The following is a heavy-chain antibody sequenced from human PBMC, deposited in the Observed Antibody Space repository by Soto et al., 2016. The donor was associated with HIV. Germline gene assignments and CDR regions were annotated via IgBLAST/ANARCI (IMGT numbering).Heavy chain of an antibody. J-gene: IGHJ3*02. CDR2: ISGYNGNT. CDR1: DYTFTSYG. Sequence: QVQLVQSGAEVKKPGASVKVSCKASDYTFTSYGISWVRQAPGQGLEWMGWISGYNGNTNYAQKVQGRVTMTKDTSTSTAYMELRSLRSDDTAMYYCARLGIAVAGTRDAFDIWGQGTMVTVSS. V-gene: IGHV1-18*01. D-gene: IGHD6-19*01. CDR3: ARLGIAVAGTRDAFDI.